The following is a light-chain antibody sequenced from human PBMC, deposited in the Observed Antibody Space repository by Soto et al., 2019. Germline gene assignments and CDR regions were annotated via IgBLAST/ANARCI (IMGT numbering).Light chain of an antibody. J-gene: IGKJ2*01. V-gene: IGKV3-20*01. CDR1: QSVSSSY. CDR3: QQYGSSPYT. Sequence: EIVLTQSPGTLSLSPGERATLSCRASQSVSSSYLAWYQQKPGQAPRLLIYGASSRATGIPDRFSGSGSGTDCNLTISRLEPEDFAVYYCQQYGSSPYTFGQGTKLEIK. CDR2: GAS.